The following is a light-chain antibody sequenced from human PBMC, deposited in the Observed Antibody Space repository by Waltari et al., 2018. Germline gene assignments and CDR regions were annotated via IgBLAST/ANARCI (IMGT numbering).Light chain of an antibody. CDR3: AAWDDSLSSGV. CDR1: STNIGSTN. Sequence: QSVVTQPPSASGTHGQRVTIPCSGSSTNIGSTNVYCYQQFPGMAPKLLIYSNNRRPSGVPDRFSGSKSGTSASLVISGLRSEDEADYCCAAWDDSLSSGVFGGGTKLTVL. CDR2: SNN. J-gene: IGLJ3*02. V-gene: IGLV1-47*01.